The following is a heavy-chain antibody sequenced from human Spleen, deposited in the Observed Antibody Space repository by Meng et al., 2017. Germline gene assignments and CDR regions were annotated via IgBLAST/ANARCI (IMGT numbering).Heavy chain of an antibody. Sequence: EVTLVGSGGTLVKPGGSLRLSCAASGFTFNSFWMHWVRQAPGEGLVWVSRINSDGTIVSYADSVKGRFTISRDNARNTLFLQMDSLRVDDTAVYYCVGGHGWLAWGQGMLVTVSS. CDR2: INSDGTIV. CDR1: GFTFNSFW. V-gene: IGHV3-74*01. CDR3: VGGHGWLA. J-gene: IGHJ5*02. D-gene: IGHD5-24*01.